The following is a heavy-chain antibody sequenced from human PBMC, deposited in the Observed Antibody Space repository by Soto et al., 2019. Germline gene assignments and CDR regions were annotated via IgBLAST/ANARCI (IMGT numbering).Heavy chain of an antibody. CDR2: IYYSGSI. D-gene: IGHD6-19*01. V-gene: IGHV4-39*01. J-gene: IGHJ4*02. CDR1: GGSISSSSYY. Sequence: SETLSLTCTVSGGSISSSSYYWGWIRQPPGNGLEWIGIIYYSGSIYYNPSLKSRVTISVDTSKNQFSLKLSSVTAADTAVYYCARPLYSSGWYVNYFDYWGQGTLVTVSS. CDR3: ARPLYSSGWYVNYFDY.